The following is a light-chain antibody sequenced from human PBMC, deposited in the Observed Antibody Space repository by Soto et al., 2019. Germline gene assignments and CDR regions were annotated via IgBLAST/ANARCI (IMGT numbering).Light chain of an antibody. CDR3: SSYSGASASSASYV. CDR2: EVS. J-gene: IGLJ1*01. Sequence: QSALTQPASVSGSPGQSITISCTGTSSDVGAFNLVSWYQQHPGKAPKLLIFEVSKRPSGVSIRFSCSKSGNTASLTISGLQAEDEADYYCSSYSGASASSASYVFATGTKVTVL. CDR1: SSDVGAFNL. V-gene: IGLV2-23*02.